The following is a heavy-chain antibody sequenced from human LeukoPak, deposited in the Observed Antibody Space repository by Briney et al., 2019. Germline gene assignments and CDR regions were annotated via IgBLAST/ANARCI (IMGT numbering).Heavy chain of an antibody. D-gene: IGHD2-2*01. Sequence: SETLSLTCTVFGGSISVYYWTWIRQPPGKDLEWIGYIYSNGRTDYNPSLKSRVTISVDTSKNQFSLKLGSVTAADTAVYYCAREVGGYCSSTSCYSLDYWGQGTLVTVSS. CDR1: GGSISVYY. CDR2: IYSNGRT. J-gene: IGHJ4*02. V-gene: IGHV4-59*01. CDR3: AREVGGYCSSTSCYSLDY.